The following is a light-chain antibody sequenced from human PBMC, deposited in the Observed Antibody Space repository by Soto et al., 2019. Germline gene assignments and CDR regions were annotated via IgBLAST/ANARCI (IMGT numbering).Light chain of an antibody. CDR2: EVS. J-gene: IGKJ1*01. V-gene: IGKV1-39*01. CDR1: QTINTF. Sequence: DIQVTQSPSSLSASVGDRVTITCRATQTINTFLNWYQHKPGRAPSLLMYEVSTLHAGVPPRFSGGGSGTNFTLTINGLQPEDFATYYCQQTFSSPLTFGPGTKV. CDR3: QQTFSSPLT.